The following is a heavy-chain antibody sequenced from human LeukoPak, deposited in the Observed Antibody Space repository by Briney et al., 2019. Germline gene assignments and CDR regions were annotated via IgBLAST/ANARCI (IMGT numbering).Heavy chain of an antibody. D-gene: IGHD2-15*01. CDR3: AREDCSGGSCYSLSLTPVFHVFDI. CDR1: GYAFTSYG. V-gene: IGHV1-18*01. J-gene: IGHJ3*02. Sequence: ASVKVSCKAYGYAFTSYGISWVRQAPGQGLEWMGWISAYNGNTNYAPKLQGRVTMTTDTSTSTAYMELRSLRSDDTAVYYCAREDCSGGSCYSLSLTPVFHVFDIWGQGTMVTVSS. CDR2: ISAYNGNT.